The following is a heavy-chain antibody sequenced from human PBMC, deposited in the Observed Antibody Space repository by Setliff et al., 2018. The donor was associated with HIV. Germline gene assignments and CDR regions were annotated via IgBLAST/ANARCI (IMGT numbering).Heavy chain of an antibody. CDR1: GYTFTTYG. V-gene: IGHV1-18*01. CDR3: ARLGSGWSDSYYYAMDI. J-gene: IGHJ6*02. D-gene: IGHD6-19*01. Sequence: ASVKVSCKASGYTFTTYGISWVRQAPGHGLEWMGWISPNFGHTRYAQRFLDRVTMTIDTATSRAYMELRSLRSDDTAVYFRARLGSGWSDSYYYAMDIWGQGTTVTVS. CDR2: ISPNFGHT.